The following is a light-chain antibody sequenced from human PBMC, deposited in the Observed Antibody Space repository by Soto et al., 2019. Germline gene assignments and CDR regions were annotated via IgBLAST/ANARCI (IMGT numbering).Light chain of an antibody. CDR1: QSISTS. J-gene: IGKJ3*01. Sequence: DIQMTQSPSTLSASVGDRVTITCRASQSISTSLAWYQQKPGKAPKVLIYKASSLESGVPSRFSGSGSGTEFTLTISSLQPDDFATYYCQQYNSYPFTFGPGTKVDIK. V-gene: IGKV1-5*03. CDR2: KAS. CDR3: QQYNSYPFT.